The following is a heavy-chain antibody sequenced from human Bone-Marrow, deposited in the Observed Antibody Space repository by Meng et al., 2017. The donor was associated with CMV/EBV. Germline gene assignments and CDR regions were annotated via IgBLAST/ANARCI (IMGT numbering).Heavy chain of an antibody. J-gene: IGHJ3*02. CDR3: AKDLRGWNYAILGAFDI. D-gene: IGHD1-7*01. CDR1: GFTFSSYG. CDR2: IRHDGSNK. Sequence: GESLKISCAASGFTFSSYGMHWVRQAPGKGLEWVAFIRHDGSNKYYADSVKGRFTISRDNSKNTLYLQMNSLRAEDTAVYYCAKDLRGWNYAILGAFDIWGQGTMVTVSS. V-gene: IGHV3-30*02.